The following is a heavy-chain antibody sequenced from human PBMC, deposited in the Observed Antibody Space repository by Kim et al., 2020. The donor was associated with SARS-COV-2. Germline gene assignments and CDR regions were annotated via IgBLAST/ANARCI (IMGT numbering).Heavy chain of an antibody. CDR1: GYTFTSYY. J-gene: IGHJ6*02. CDR3: ARGSLWFGEAHYGRDV. Sequence: ASVKVSCKASGYTFTSYYMHWVRQAPGQGLEWMGIINPSGGSTSYAQKFQGRVTMTRDTSTSTVYMELSSLRSEDTAVYYCARGSLWFGEAHYGRDVWRQGTTATVSS. CDR2: INPSGGST. D-gene: IGHD3-10*01. V-gene: IGHV1-46*01.